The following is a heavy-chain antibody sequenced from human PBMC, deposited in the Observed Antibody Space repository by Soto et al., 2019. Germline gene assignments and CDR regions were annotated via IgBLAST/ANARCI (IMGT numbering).Heavy chain of an antibody. J-gene: IGHJ4*02. V-gene: IGHV4-31*03. Sequence: QVQLQESGPGLVKPSQTLSLTCTVSGGSISSGGYYWSWIRQHPGKGLEWIGYTYYSGSTYYNPSLKSRVTISVDTSKNQFSLKLSSVTAADTAVYYCARQRMVVITHFDYWGQGTLVTVSS. CDR1: GGSISSGGYY. CDR3: ARQRMVVITHFDY. CDR2: TYYSGST. D-gene: IGHD3-22*01.